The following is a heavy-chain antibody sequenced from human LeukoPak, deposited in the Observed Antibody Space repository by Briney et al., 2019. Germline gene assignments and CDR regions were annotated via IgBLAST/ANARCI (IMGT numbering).Heavy chain of an antibody. Sequence: SETLSLTCAVSGGSISSGGYSWSWIRQPPGKGLEWIGYIYYSGSTNYNPSLKSRVTISVDTSKDQFSLKLSSVTAADTAVYYCARVNGDYENYFDYWGQGTLVTVSS. V-gene: IGHV4-61*08. CDR2: IYYSGST. CDR3: ARVNGDYENYFDY. D-gene: IGHD4-17*01. J-gene: IGHJ4*02. CDR1: GGSISSGGYS.